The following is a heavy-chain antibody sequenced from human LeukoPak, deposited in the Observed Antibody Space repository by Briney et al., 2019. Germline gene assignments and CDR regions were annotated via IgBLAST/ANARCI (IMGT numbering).Heavy chain of an antibody. CDR3: ARFSIAVDTAMVFAFDI. V-gene: IGHV4-34*01. CDR1: GGSFSGYY. Sequence: SETLSLTCAVYGGSFSGYYWSWIRQPPGKGLEWIGEINHSGSTNYNPSLKSRVTISVDTSKNQFSLKLSSVTAADTAVYYCARFSIAVDTAMVFAFDIWGQGTMVTVSS. J-gene: IGHJ3*02. D-gene: IGHD5-18*01. CDR2: INHSGST.